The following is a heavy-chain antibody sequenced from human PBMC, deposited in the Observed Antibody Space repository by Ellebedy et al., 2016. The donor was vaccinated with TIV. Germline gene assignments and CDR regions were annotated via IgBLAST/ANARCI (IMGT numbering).Heavy chain of an antibody. Sequence: PGGSLSLSCAASGFTSSDYWMSWVRQAPGKGLEWVANIKQDGSEKYYVDSVKGRFTISRDNAKNSLYLQMNSLRAEDTAVYYCARDRLVGYDAFDIWGQGTMVTVSS. CDR2: IKQDGSEK. J-gene: IGHJ3*02. D-gene: IGHD6-25*01. CDR3: ARDRLVGYDAFDI. V-gene: IGHV3-7*01. CDR1: GFTSSDYW.